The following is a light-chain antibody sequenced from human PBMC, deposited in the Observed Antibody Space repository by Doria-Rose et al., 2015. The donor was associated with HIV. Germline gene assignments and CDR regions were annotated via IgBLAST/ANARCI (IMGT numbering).Light chain of an antibody. V-gene: IGKV1-39*01. Sequence: VTITCRASQTVSTYFNWFQQEPGKAPKLLIYAASRLQSGVPSRFSGSGSGTDFTLTISGLQPGDFATYYCQQTYSSPPWTFGQGTKVEMK. CDR2: AAS. CDR1: QTVSTY. J-gene: IGKJ1*01. CDR3: QQTYSSPPWT.